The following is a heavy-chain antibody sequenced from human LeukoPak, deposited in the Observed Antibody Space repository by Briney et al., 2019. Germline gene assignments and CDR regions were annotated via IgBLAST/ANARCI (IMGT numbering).Heavy chain of an antibody. D-gene: IGHD3-10*01. Sequence: GGSLRLSCAASGFTFSDYYMSWIRQAPGKGLEWVSYISSSGSTIYYADSVKGRFTISRDNAKNSLYLQMNSLRAEDTAVYYCARVPWFGELFRFDYWGQGTLVTVSS. V-gene: IGHV3-11*01. CDR2: ISSSGSTI. J-gene: IGHJ4*02. CDR3: ARVPWFGELFRFDY. CDR1: GFTFSDYY.